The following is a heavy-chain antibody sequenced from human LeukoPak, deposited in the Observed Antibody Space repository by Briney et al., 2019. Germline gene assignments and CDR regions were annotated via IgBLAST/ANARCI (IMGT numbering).Heavy chain of an antibody. Sequence: ASVKVSCKASGYTFISYGINWVRQAPGQGLEWMGWISPHNGNTNYAQKLQGRVTMTTDTSTSTAYMEVRSLRSDDTAVYYCARVWIAVAGPGTSDYWGQGTLVMVSS. CDR2: ISPHNGNT. CDR3: ARVWIAVAGPGTSDY. CDR1: GYTFISYG. J-gene: IGHJ4*02. D-gene: IGHD6-19*01. V-gene: IGHV1-18*01.